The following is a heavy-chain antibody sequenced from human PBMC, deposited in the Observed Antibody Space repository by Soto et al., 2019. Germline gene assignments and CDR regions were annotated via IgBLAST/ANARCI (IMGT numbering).Heavy chain of an antibody. Sequence: QITLKESGPTLVKPTQTLTLTCTFSGFSLSTSGVGVGWIRQPPGKALEWLALIYWDDDKRYSPSLKSRLTITKDTSKHQVVLTMTNMDPVDTATYYCAHSPYCSGGSCWGGFDYWGQGTLVTVSS. CDR2: IYWDDDK. CDR3: AHSPYCSGGSCWGGFDY. J-gene: IGHJ4*02. D-gene: IGHD2-15*01. CDR1: GFSLSTSGVG. V-gene: IGHV2-5*02.